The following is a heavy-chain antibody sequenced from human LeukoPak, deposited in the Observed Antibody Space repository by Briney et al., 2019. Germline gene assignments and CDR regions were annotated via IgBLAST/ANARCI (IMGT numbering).Heavy chain of an antibody. CDR1: GFTFSNYA. D-gene: IGHD3-10*01. CDR2: VNSKGDTT. Sequence: PGGSLRLSCSASGFTFSNYAIHWVRQAPGRGLEYVSAVNSKGDTTYYADSVKGRFTISRDNSRNTLYLQMNSLRAEDTAVFYCAKRVNFGSGSYFKASYYFDSWGQGTLVTVSS. J-gene: IGHJ4*02. CDR3: AKRVNFGSGSYFKASYYFDS. V-gene: IGHV3-64*04.